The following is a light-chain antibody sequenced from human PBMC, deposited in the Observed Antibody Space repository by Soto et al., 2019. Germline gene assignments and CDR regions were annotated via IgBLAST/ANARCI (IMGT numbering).Light chain of an antibody. CDR1: QSINSW. V-gene: IGKV1-5*03. CDR2: KAS. J-gene: IGKJ3*01. Sequence: DIPMTQSPSTLSASVGDRVTITCRASQSINSWLAWYQQKPGKAPKLLIYKASSLESGVPSRFSGSGSGTEFTLTISSLQPDDFATYYCQQYNNYPFTFGPGTKVDI. CDR3: QQYNNYPFT.